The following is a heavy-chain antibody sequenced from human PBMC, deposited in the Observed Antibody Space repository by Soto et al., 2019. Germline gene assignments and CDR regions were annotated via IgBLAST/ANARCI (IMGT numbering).Heavy chain of an antibody. Sequence: ASVKVSCKASGYTFTSYGITWVRQAPGQGLEWMGWITGYNGNTNYAQRLQGRVTMTTDTSTSTVYMQLTSLRSDATAVYYCARDRGGSACHSFDYWGQGTLVTVSS. D-gene: IGHD6-19*01. CDR3: ARDRGGSACHSFDY. CDR1: GYTFTSYG. V-gene: IGHV1-18*04. CDR2: ITGYNGNT. J-gene: IGHJ4*02.